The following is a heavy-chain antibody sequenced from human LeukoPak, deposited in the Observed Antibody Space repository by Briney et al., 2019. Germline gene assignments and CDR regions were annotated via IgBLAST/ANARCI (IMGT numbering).Heavy chain of an antibody. Sequence: QTGGSLRLSCAAPGFTFATHTMHWVRQAPGKGLEWVASIFSDEKYKFFIDSVKGRFTISRDNSRKMLYLQMNSLRVEDTAVYFCAREKRRTISSLSIGYNKDSYYGMDVWGQGTAVTVSS. CDR1: GFTFATHT. V-gene: IGHV3-30*04. CDR3: AREKRRTISSLSIGYNKDSYYGMDV. J-gene: IGHJ6*02. CDR2: IFSDEKYK. D-gene: IGHD3-22*01.